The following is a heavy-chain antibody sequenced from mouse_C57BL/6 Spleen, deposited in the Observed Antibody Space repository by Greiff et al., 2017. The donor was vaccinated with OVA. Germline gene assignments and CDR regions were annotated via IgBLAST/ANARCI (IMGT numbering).Heavy chain of an antibody. D-gene: IGHD1-1*01. Sequence: QLQQPGAELVKPGASVKLSCKASGYTFTSYWMQWVKQRPGQGLEWIGEIDPSDSYTNYNQKFKGKATLTVDTSSSTAYMQLSSLTSEDSAVYYCARRRITTVVGNFDVWGTGTTVTVSS. J-gene: IGHJ1*03. CDR3: ARRRITTVVGNFDV. CDR2: IDPSDSYT. CDR1: GYTFTSYW. V-gene: IGHV1-50*01.